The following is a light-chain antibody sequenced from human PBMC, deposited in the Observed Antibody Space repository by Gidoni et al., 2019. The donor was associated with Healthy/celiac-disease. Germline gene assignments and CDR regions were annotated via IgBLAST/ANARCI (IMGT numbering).Light chain of an antibody. J-gene: IGKJ1*01. CDR2: DTS. V-gene: IGKV3-11*01. CDR3: QQRASWPPT. CDR1: QSVSNY. Sequence: TLSLSPGEIATLSCRASQSVSNYLAWYQQKGGQAPRLLIYDTSLRATGIPTRFSGSGSGTDFTLTISSLEPEDFGIYYCQQRASWPPTFGQGTRVDIK.